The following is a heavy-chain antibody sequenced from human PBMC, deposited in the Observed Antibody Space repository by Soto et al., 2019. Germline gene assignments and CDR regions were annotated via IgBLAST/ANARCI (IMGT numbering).Heavy chain of an antibody. CDR3: ARDPSEGRVGNWFES. CDR1: GFTFSRYG. J-gene: IGHJ5*01. V-gene: IGHV3-21*06. Sequence: PEGSLRLSCAASGFTFSRYGMNWLRQAPGKGLEWVASISSSTSYVYYADSVKGRFSISRDNAKNILYLEMYALRIEDTAVYYCARDPSEGRVGNWFESWGQGTLVTVSS. CDR2: ISSSTSYV. D-gene: IGHD2-2*01.